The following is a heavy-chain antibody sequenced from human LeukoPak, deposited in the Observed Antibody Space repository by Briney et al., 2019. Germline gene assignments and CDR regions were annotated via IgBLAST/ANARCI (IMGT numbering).Heavy chain of an antibody. CDR3: ARDRRYCSSTSCYYPYYYGMDV. D-gene: IGHD2-2*01. V-gene: IGHV3-53*01. CDR1: GFTVSSNY. J-gene: IGHJ6*02. Sequence: GGSLRLSCAASGFTVSSNYMSWVRQAPGKGLEWVSVIYNGGSTYYADSVKGRFTISRDNSKNTLYLQMNSLRAEDTAVYYCARDRRYCSSTSCYYPYYYGMDVWGQGTTVTVSS. CDR2: IYNGGST.